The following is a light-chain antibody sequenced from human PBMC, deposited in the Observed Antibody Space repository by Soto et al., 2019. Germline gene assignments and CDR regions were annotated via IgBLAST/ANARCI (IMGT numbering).Light chain of an antibody. Sequence: DIQMTQSPSTLSASVGDRVTITCRASQSINSWLAWYQQKPGRAPKLLIYKASSLESGVPSRVSGSGSGTEFTLTISGLQPDDFATYYCQQYTSYSTFGQGTKVDIK. J-gene: IGKJ1*01. CDR1: QSINSW. CDR3: QQYTSYST. V-gene: IGKV1-5*03. CDR2: KAS.